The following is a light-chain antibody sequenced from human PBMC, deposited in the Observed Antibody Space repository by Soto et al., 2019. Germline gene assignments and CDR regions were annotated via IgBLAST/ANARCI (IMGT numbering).Light chain of an antibody. Sequence: IQMTQSPSSLSAAVGDRVTITCRASQDIRNYLAWYQQKPRKAPKLLIYAASTLQTGVPSRFSGSGSGTYFTLTISGLQPEDVATYYCLKYNSAPRTFGQGTKVEIK. CDR2: AAS. V-gene: IGKV1-27*01. CDR1: QDIRNY. J-gene: IGKJ1*01. CDR3: LKYNSAPRT.